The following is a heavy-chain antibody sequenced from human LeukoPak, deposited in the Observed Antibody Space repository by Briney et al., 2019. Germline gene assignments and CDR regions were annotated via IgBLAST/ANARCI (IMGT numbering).Heavy chain of an antibody. Sequence: SETLSLTCTVCGGSISSYYRSWIRQPPGKGLEWIGYIYYSGSTNYNPSLKSRVTISVDTAKNQFSLKLSSVTAADMAVYYCATWSISSSSFDYWGQGTLVTVSS. CDR3: ATWSISSSSFDY. CDR2: IYYSGST. V-gene: IGHV4-59*01. D-gene: IGHD6-6*01. J-gene: IGHJ4*02. CDR1: GGSISSYY.